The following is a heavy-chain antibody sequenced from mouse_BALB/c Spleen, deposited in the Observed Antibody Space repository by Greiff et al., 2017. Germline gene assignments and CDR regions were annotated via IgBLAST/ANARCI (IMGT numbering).Heavy chain of an antibody. CDR2: IYPGDGDT. V-gene: IGHV1-80*01. J-gene: IGHJ4*01. CDR1: GYAFSSYW. Sequence: VKLVESGAELVRPGSSVKISCKASGYAFSSYWMNWVKQRPGQGLEWIGQIYPGDGDTNYNGKFKGKATLTADKSSSTAYMQLSSLTSEDSAVYFCARKGDDAMDYWGQGTSVTVSS. CDR3: ARKGDDAMDY.